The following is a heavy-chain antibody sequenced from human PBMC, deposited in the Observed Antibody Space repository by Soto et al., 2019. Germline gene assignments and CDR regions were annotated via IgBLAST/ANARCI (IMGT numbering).Heavy chain of an antibody. Sequence: SVKVSCKASGGTFSSYAISWVRQAPGQGLEWMGGIIPIFGTANYAQKFQGRVTITADESTSTAYMELSSLRSEDTAVYYCARDLGIAVADTGYFDYWCQGTLVTV. CDR1: GGTFSSYA. CDR2: IIPIFGTA. CDR3: ARDLGIAVADTGYFDY. V-gene: IGHV1-69*13. J-gene: IGHJ4*02. D-gene: IGHD6-19*01.